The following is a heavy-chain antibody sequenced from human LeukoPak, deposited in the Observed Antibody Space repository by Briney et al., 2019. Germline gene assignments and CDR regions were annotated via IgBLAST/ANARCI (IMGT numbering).Heavy chain of an antibody. V-gene: IGHV3-66*04. J-gene: IGHJ4*02. CDR1: GFTVSSNY. D-gene: IGHD2-2*01. CDR2: IYSGGST. Sequence: GGSLRLSCAASGFTVSSNYMSWVRQAPGKGLEWVSVIYSGGSTYYADSVKGRFTISRDNSKNTLYLQMNSLRPEDTAVYYCAKQGLVPATAGDWGQGTLVTVSS. CDR3: AKQGLVPATAGD.